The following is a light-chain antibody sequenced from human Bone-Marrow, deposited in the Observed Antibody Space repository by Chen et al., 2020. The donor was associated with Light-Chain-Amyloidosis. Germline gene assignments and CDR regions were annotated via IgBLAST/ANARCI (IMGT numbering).Light chain of an antibody. CDR1: NSGSTS. CDR3: QVWDRSSDRPV. Sequence: SFVLTQPSSVSVATGQTATIAWGGNNSGSTSVHWYQQTPGQAPLLVVYDDSDRPAGIPERLSGSNSGNTATLTISRVEDGDEADYYYQVWDRSSDRPVFGGGTKLTVL. V-gene: IGLV3-21*02. J-gene: IGLJ3*02. CDR2: DDS.